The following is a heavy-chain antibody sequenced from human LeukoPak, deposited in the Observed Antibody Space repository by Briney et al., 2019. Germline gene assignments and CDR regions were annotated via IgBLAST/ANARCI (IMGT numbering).Heavy chain of an antibody. CDR1: GRSISGSY. CDR3: ARGIESYGGYGY. CDR2: MYNSGST. D-gene: IGHD4-17*01. Sequence: SESLSLTCTVPGRSISGSYWSWIPQPPGKGLEWIAYMYNSGSTNYNPSLKSRVTISIDTSKNQFSLKLSSLTAADTALYCCARGIESYGGYGYCGQGILVTVSS. J-gene: IGHJ4*02. V-gene: IGHV4-59*01.